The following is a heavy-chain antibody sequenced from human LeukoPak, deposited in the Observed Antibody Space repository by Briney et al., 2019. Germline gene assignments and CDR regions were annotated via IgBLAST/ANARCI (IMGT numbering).Heavy chain of an antibody. CDR1: GFTFSSYW. CDR3: ARGATGVSYYYDSSGYSYYFDY. Sequence: GGSLRLSCAASGFTFSSYWMSWVRQAPGKGLEWVANIKQDGSEKYYVDSVKGRFTISRDNAKNSLYLQMNSLRAEDTAVYYCARGATGVSYYYDSSGYSYYFDYWGQGTLVTVSS. CDR2: IKQDGSEK. V-gene: IGHV3-7*01. D-gene: IGHD3-22*01. J-gene: IGHJ4*02.